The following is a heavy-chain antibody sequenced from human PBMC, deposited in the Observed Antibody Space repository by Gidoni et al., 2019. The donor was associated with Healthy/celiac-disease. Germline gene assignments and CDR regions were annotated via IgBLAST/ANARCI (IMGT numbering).Heavy chain of an antibody. CDR3: ARDSLTGWFDP. CDR1: GAPISSGSYY. V-gene: IGHV4-61*02. CDR2: IYTSGST. J-gene: IGHJ5*02. Sequence: QVQLQASGPGLVKPSLTLSPTCTVSGAPISSGSYYWSWIRQPAGKGLEWIGRIYTSGSTNYNPSLKSRVTISVDTSKNQFSLKLSSVTAADTAVYYCARDSLTGWFDPWGQGTLVTVSS.